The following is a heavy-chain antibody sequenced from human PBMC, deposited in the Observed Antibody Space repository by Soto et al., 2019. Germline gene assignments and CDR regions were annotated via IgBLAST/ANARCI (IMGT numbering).Heavy chain of an antibody. CDR2: IYYSGRT. Sequence: LSLTCIVSGESISSSSYYWGWIRQPPGKGLEWIGSIYYSGRTYYNPSFKSRVTISIDTSKNQFSLKLSSVTATDTAVYYCARQRTTVVTQAYFDHLGQGALVTVSS. CDR1: GESISSSSYY. CDR3: ARQRTTVVTQAYFDH. D-gene: IGHD2-21*02. J-gene: IGHJ4*02. V-gene: IGHV4-39*01.